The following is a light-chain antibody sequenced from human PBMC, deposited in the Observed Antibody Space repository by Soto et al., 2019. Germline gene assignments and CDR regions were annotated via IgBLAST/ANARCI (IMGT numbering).Light chain of an antibody. CDR3: QQFNSYPKT. V-gene: IGKV1-13*02. CDR1: QGISSA. J-gene: IGKJ5*01. CDR2: DAS. Sequence: AIPLTQSPSSLSASVGDRVTITCRASQGISSALAWYQQKPGKAPKLLIYDASSLESGVPSRFSGSGYGTDFTLTISSLHPKDFATYYCQQFNSYPKTFGQGTRLEIK.